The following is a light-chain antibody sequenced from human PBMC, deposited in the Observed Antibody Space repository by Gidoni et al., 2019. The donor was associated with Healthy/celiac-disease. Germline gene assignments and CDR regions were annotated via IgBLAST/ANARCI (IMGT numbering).Light chain of an antibody. CDR2: DVS. Sequence: QSALTQPRSVSGSPGQSVTISCTGTSSDVGGYNYVSWYQQHPGKAPKLMIYDVSKRPSGVPDRFSGSKSGNTASLTFSGLQAEDEADYYCCSYAGSYTFYVFGTGTKVTAL. CDR1: SSDVGGYNY. CDR3: CSYAGSYTFYV. J-gene: IGLJ1*01. V-gene: IGLV2-11*01.